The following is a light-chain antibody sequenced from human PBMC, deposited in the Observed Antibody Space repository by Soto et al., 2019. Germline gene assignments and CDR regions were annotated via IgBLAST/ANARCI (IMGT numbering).Light chain of an antibody. CDR3: QPYNSFALT. Sequence: DIHMTQSPSTLSASVGDRVTITCRASQIVSSRLAWYQQKPGKAPKVLIYDASSLNIGVPSRFSGSGSETHFTLTISSLQPEAFALYYCQPYNSFALTFGGGTKLEIK. J-gene: IGKJ4*01. V-gene: IGKV1-5*01. CDR1: QIVSSR. CDR2: DAS.